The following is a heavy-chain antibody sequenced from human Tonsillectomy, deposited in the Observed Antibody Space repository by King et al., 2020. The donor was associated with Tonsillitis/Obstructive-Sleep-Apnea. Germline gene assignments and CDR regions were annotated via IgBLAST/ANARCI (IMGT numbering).Heavy chain of an antibody. CDR1: GFTFSSYG. CDR3: AKDRWAASEFDY. CDR2: ISYDGCNK. V-gene: IGHV3-30*18. Sequence: LVESGGGVVQPGRSLRISCAASGFTFSSYGMHWARQAPGQGLEWVAVISYDGCNKYYADSVKGRVTIPRDNSKNTLYLQMNSLRAEDTAVYYCAKDRWAASEFDYWGQGTLLTVSS. D-gene: IGHD2-15*01. J-gene: IGHJ4*02.